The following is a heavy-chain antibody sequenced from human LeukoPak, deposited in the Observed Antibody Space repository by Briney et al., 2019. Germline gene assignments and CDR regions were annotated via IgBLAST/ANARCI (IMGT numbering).Heavy chain of an antibody. CDR1: GYTFTGYY. D-gene: IGHD3-22*01. V-gene: IGHV1-2*02. Sequence: ASVKVSCKASGYTFTGYYMHWVRQAPGQGLEWMGWINPNSGGTNYAQKFQGRVTMTRDTSISTAYMELSRLRSDDTAVYYCARVKFSSGPTPLDYWGQGTLVTVSS. J-gene: IGHJ4*02. CDR2: INPNSGGT. CDR3: ARVKFSSGPTPLDY.